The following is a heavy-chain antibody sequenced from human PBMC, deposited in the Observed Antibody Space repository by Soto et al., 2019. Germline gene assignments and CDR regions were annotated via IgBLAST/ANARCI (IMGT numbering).Heavy chain of an antibody. Sequence: QVQLQESGPGLVEPSQTLSLTCTVSGGSISGEGYYWSWIRQYSGRGLEWIGYIHDSGSPYSNPSGKRRVTISVATSKTQFSLKLTSVTAADTAVYYCARAWTATAGWANWFDRWGQGTLVTVSS. CDR2: IHDSGSP. CDR3: ARAWTATAGWANWFDR. D-gene: IGHD6-13*01. V-gene: IGHV4-31*03. CDR1: GGSISGEGYY. J-gene: IGHJ5*02.